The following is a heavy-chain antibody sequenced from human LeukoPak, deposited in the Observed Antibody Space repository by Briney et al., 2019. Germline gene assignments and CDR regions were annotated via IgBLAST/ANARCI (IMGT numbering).Heavy chain of an antibody. Sequence: SVKVSCKASGGTFINYAISWVGQAPGQGGEGMGGIIAICGTANYAQKFQGRVTITAAESTSTAYMELSSLRSEDTAVYYCARADCSGGSCYSSWFDPWGQGTLVTVSS. J-gene: IGHJ5*02. V-gene: IGHV1-69*13. D-gene: IGHD2-15*01. CDR2: IIAICGTA. CDR3: ARADCSGGSCYSSWFDP. CDR1: GGTFINYA.